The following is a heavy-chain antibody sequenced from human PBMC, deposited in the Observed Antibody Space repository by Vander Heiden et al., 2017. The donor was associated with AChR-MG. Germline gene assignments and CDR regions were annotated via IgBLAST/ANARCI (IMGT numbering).Heavy chain of an antibody. CDR2: IITIVGTA. D-gene: IGHD3-10*01. J-gene: IGHJ6*02. CDR1: GGIFSRYS. V-gene: IGHV1-69*01. Sequence: QVQLLQSGAEVKTPWSSVKVACKASGGIFSRYSISSVPQAPGQGLEWMGGIITIVGTANHGQKFQGRVTITADESTSTAYMELSSLRSEDTAVYYCASRLTMVRGVIPRYYGMDVRGQGTTVTVSS. CDR3: ASRLTMVRGVIPRYYGMDV.